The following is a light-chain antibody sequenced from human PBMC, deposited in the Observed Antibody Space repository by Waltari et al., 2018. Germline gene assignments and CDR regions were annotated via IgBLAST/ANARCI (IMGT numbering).Light chain of an antibody. CDR1: SSNTGAGYD. V-gene: IGLV1-40*01. CDR3: QSYDSSLSGGV. J-gene: IGLJ2*01. Sequence: QSVLTQPPSVSGAPGQRVTISCTGSSSNTGAGYDVHWYQQLPGTVPKLLIYGNSNRPSGVPDRFSGSKSGTSASLAITGLQAEDEADYYCQSYDSSLSGGVFGGGTKLTVL. CDR2: GNS.